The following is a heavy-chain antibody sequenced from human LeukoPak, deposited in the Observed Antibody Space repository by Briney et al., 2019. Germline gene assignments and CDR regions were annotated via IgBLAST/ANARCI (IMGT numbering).Heavy chain of an antibody. CDR3: AHRPEYYDYVWGSYRLVDHYYFDY. CDR2: IYWDDDK. D-gene: IGHD3-16*02. V-gene: IGHV2-5*02. J-gene: IGHJ4*02. Sequence: SGPTLVKPTQTLTLTCTFSGFSLSTSGVGVGWIRQPPGKALEWLALIYWDDDKRYSPSLKSRLTITKDTSKNQVVLTMTNMDPVDTATYYCAHRPEYYDYVWGSYRLVDHYYFDYWGQGTLVTVSS. CDR1: GFSLSTSGVG.